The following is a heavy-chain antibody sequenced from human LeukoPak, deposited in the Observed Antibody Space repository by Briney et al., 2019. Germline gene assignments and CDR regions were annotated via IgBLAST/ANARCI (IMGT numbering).Heavy chain of an antibody. D-gene: IGHD3-3*01. CDR2: IIPIFCTA. Sequence: SVKVPCKASGGTFSRYAIIWVRQAPAQALEWMGGIIPIFCTANYAQKFQGRVTITTDNSTSTAYMDPNRRRSDHPALYYCAREGRLTIFGVVKKAYYYMDVWGKGTTVTVSS. CDR3: AREGRLTIFGVVKKAYYYMDV. CDR1: GGTFSRYA. J-gene: IGHJ6*03. V-gene: IGHV1-69*05.